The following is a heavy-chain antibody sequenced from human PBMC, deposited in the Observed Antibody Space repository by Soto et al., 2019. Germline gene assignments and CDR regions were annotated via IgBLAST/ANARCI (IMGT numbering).Heavy chain of an antibody. CDR2: IIHSEST. CDR1: GGSFSAYY. J-gene: IGHJ6*02. V-gene: IGHV4-34*12. D-gene: IGHD5-18*01. CDR3: ARCRAVDTAMVWFVGRETQKSAGMDV. Sequence: PSETLSLTCAVYGGSFSAYYWSWVRQPPGKGLEWIGEIIHSESTKYNPSLKSRVTISVDTSKNQFSLKLSSVTAADTAVYYCARCRAVDTAMVWFVGRETQKSAGMDVWGQGTTVTVSS.